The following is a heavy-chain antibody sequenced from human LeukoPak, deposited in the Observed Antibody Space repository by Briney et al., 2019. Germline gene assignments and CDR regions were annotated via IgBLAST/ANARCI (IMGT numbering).Heavy chain of an antibody. CDR1: GYTLTELS. D-gene: IGHD3-3*01. J-gene: IGHJ5*02. V-gene: IGHV1-24*01. Sequence: ASVKVSCKVSGYTLTELSMHWVRQAPGKGLEWMGGFDPEDGETIYAQKLQGRVTMTEDTSTDTAYMELSSLRSEDTAVYYCATAYYDFWSGYYRKGWFDPWGQGTLVTVSS. CDR3: ATAYYDFWSGYYRKGWFDP. CDR2: FDPEDGET.